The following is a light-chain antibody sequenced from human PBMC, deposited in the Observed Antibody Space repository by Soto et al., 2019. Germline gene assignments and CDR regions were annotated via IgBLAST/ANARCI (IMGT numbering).Light chain of an antibody. CDR2: GGS. CDR1: QSITSY. V-gene: IGKV1-39*01. Sequence: DIQMTQSPSSLSASVGDRVTITCRASQSITSYLNWYQQKPGKAPKLLIYGGSSLQSGVPSRFSGSGSGTDFTLTISSLQPEDFATYYCQQSYSTLLTFGGGTRVEIK. J-gene: IGKJ4*01. CDR3: QQSYSTLLT.